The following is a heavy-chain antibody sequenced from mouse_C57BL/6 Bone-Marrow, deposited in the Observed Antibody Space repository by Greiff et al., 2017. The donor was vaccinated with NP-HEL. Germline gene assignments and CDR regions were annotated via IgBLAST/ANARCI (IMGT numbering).Heavy chain of an antibody. CDR3: ARRTAQAPYFDY. J-gene: IGHJ2*01. Sequence: VQLQQSGAELVKPGASVKMSCKASGYTFTSYWITWVKQRPGQGLEWIGDIYPGSGSTNYNEKFKSKATLTVDTSSSTAYMQLSSLTSEDSAVYYCARRTAQAPYFDYWGQGTTLTVSS. D-gene: IGHD3-2*02. CDR2: IYPGSGST. V-gene: IGHV1-55*01. CDR1: GYTFTSYW.